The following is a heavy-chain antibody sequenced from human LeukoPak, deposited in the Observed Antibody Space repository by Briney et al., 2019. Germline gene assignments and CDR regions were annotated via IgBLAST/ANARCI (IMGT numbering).Heavy chain of an antibody. CDR3: ARARSSSWYFLLPFDY. CDR2: INHSGST. CDR1: GESFSGYY. V-gene: IGHV4-34*01. J-gene: IGHJ4*02. D-gene: IGHD6-13*01. Sequence: PSETLSLTCAVYGESFSGYYWSWIRQPPGKGLEWIGKINHSGSTNYNPSLKSRVTISVDTSKNQFSLKLSSVTAADTAVYYCARARSSSWYFLLPFDYWGQGTLVTVSS.